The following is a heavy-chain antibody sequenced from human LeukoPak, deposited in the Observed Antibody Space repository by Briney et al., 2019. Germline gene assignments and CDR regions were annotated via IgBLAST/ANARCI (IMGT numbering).Heavy chain of an antibody. CDR3: ARESTMVRGA. J-gene: IGHJ5*02. Sequence: GGSLRLSCEGSGFTFSNYWMTWVRQAPGKGLEWVANIKTDGSEKHYADSVEGRFTISRDNAKNSLYLQMNSLRAEDTAVYYCARESTMVRGAWGQGTLVTVSS. CDR2: IKTDGSEK. CDR1: GFTFSNYW. V-gene: IGHV3-7*01. D-gene: IGHD3-10*01.